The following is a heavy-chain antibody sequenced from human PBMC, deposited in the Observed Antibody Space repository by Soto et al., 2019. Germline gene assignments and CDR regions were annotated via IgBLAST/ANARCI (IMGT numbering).Heavy chain of an antibody. J-gene: IGHJ2*01. Sequence: SVKVSCKASGGTFSSYTISWVRQAPGQGLEWMGRIIPILGIANYAQKFQGQVTISADKSISTAYLQWSSLKASDTAMYYCARHSGIAVAEGDWYFDLWGRGTLVTVSS. CDR1: GGTFSSYT. V-gene: IGHV1-69*02. CDR2: IIPILGIA. CDR3: ARHSGIAVAEGDWYFDL. D-gene: IGHD6-19*01.